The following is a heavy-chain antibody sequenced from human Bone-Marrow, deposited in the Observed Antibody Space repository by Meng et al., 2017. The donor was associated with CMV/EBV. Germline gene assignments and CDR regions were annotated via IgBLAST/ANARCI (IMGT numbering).Heavy chain of an antibody. D-gene: IGHD2-8*01. Sequence: ASLKVSCKASGYTFTGYYVHWVRQAPGQGLEWMGWINPHSGGTDYAQKFQGRVTMTRDTSISTAYMELSRLRSEDTAVYSCARGTSNSFDPWGQATLVTVSS. J-gene: IGHJ5*02. CDR2: INPHSGGT. CDR3: ARGTSNSFDP. CDR1: GYTFTGYY. V-gene: IGHV1-2*02.